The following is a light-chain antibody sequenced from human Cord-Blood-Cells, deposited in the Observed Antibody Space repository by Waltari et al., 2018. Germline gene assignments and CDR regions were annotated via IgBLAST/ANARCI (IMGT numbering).Light chain of an antibody. V-gene: IGLV2-14*01. CDR3: SSYTSSSTLV. CDR1: SSVVGGYNY. J-gene: IGLJ1*01. Sequence: SALTQPASVSGSPGQSITISCTGTSSVVGGYNYVSWYQQHPGKAPKLVIYEVSNRPSGVSNRFSGSKSGNTASLTISGLQAEDEADYYCSSYTSSSTLVFGTGTKVTVL. CDR2: EVS.